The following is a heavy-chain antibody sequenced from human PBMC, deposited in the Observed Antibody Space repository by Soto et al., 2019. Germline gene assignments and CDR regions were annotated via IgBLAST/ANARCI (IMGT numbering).Heavy chain of an antibody. J-gene: IGHJ5*02. V-gene: IGHV3-23*01. CDR1: GFTFSSYA. D-gene: IGHD3-16*02. CDR3: AKDLLRITFGGVIGQFDP. Sequence: PGGSLRLSCAASGFTFSSYAMSWVRQAPGKGLEWVSAISGSGGSTYYADSVKGRFTISRDNSKNTLYLQMNSLRAEDTAVYYCAKDLLRITFGGVIGQFDPWGQGTLVTVSS. CDR2: ISGSGGST.